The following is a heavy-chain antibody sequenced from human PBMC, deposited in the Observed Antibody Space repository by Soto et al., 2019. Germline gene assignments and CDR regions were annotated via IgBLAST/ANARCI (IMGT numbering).Heavy chain of an antibody. V-gene: IGHV1-69*08. CDR2: IIPILGIA. CDR1: GGTFSSYT. J-gene: IGHJ4*02. Sequence: QVQLVQSGAEVKKPGSSVKVSCKASGGTFSSYTISWVRQAPGQGLAWMGRIIPILGIANYAQKFQGRVTITADKSTSTAYMELSSLRSEDTAVYYCARDEGYYGSGSYSYWGQGTLVTVSS. CDR3: ARDEGYYGSGSYSY. D-gene: IGHD3-10*01.